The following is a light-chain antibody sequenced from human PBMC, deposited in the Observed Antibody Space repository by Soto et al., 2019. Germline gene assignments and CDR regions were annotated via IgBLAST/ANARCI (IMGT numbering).Light chain of an antibody. Sequence: SYELTQPPSVSVAPEKTATITCGGNNIGNKRVHWYRQKPGQAPVLVISYDSDRPSGIPERFSCSNSGNTATLTISRVEDGDEADYYCQVWDIMTDNYVFVPGTKVTVL. J-gene: IGLJ1*01. CDR1: NIGNKR. CDR2: YDS. CDR3: QVWDIMTDNYV. V-gene: IGLV3-21*04.